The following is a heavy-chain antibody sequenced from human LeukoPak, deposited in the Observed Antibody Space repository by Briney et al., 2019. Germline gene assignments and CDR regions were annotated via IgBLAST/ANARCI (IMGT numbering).Heavy chain of an antibody. Sequence: PSETLSLTCTVSGGSISSYHWSWIRQPPGKGLERGGYIYYSGSTNYNPSLQSRVTISVDTSKNQFSLKLSSVTAADTAVYYCARGGDFWSGYSRKGNWFDPWGQGTLVTVSS. D-gene: IGHD3-3*01. J-gene: IGHJ5*02. CDR3: ARGGDFWSGYSRKGNWFDP. V-gene: IGHV4-59*01. CDR1: GGSISSYH. CDR2: IYYSGST.